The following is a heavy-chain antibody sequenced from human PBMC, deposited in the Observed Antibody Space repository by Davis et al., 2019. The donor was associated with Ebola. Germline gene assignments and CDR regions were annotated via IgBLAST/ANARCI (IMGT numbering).Heavy chain of an antibody. D-gene: IGHD3-9*01. V-gene: IGHV1-2*02. CDR1: GYTFTGYY. CDR3: AREKNLILTGYRDYYGMDV. CDR2: INPNSGGT. Sequence: ASVKVSCKASGYTFTGYYMHWVRQAPGQGLEWMGWINPNSGGTNYAQKFQGRVTMTRDTSISTAYMELSRLRSDDTAVYYCAREKNLILTGYRDYYGMDVWGQGTTVTVSS. J-gene: IGHJ6*02.